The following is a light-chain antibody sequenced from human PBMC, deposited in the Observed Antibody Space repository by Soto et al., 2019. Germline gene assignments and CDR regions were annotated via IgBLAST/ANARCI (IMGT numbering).Light chain of an antibody. J-gene: IGLJ2*01. CDR1: SSDLGGYNF. CDR3: SSYTSSSTYVV. V-gene: IGLV2-14*01. Sequence: QSALTQPASVSGSPGQSITISCTGTSSDLGGYNFVSWYQHHPGKAPKLMIYQVSNRPSGVSNRFSGSKSGNTASLTISGLQAEDEADYYCSSYTSSSTYVVFGGGTKLTVL. CDR2: QVS.